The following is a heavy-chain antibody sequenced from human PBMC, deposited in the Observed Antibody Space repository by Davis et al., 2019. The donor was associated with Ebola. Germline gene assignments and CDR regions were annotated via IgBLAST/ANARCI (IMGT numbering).Heavy chain of an antibody. V-gene: IGHV4-59*11. CDR1: GASIRSHY. CDR2: IYYTGTT. J-gene: IGHJ1*01. Sequence: SETLSLTCTVSGASIRSHYWSWIRQPPGKELEWIGYIYYTGTTNYNPSLKSRVTISVDTSKNQFSLKLSSVTAADTAVYYCARGGLEWELVGREYFQHWGQGTLVTVSS. D-gene: IGHD1-26*01. CDR3: ARGGLEWELVGREYFQH.